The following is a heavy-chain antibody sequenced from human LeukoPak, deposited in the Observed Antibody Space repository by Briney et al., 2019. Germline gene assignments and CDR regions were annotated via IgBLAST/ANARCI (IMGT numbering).Heavy chain of an antibody. CDR3: ARDVGGNYAFDI. J-gene: IGHJ3*02. V-gene: IGHV4-59*01. Sequence: PSETLSLTCTVSGGSISSYYWSWIRQPLGKGLEWIGYIYYSGNTNYNPSLKSRVTISVDTSKNQFSLKLSSVTAADTAVYYCARDVGGNYAFDIWGQGTMVTVSS. CDR1: GGSISSYY. D-gene: IGHD4-23*01. CDR2: IYYSGNT.